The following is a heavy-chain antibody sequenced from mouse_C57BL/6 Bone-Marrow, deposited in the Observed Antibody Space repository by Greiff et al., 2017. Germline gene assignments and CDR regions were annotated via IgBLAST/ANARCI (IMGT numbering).Heavy chain of an antibody. CDR3: AAYGSYGGGFYLLDY. D-gene: IGHD2-1*01. CDR2: IYPGSGNT. CDR1: GYSFTSYY. J-gene: IGHJ2*01. Sequence: VQLQQSGPELVKPGASVKISCKASGYSFTSYYIHWVKQRPGQGLEWIGWIYPGSGNTKYNEKFKGKATLTADTSSSTAYMQLSGLTSEDSAVYYCAAYGSYGGGFYLLDYWGQGTTRTVSS. V-gene: IGHV1-66*01.